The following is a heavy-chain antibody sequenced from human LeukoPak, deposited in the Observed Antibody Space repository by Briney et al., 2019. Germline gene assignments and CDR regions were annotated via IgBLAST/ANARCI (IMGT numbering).Heavy chain of an antibody. J-gene: IGHJ5*02. CDR3: ARGIRAVAGARVWFDP. Sequence: PSEPLSLTCAVYGGSFSGYYWSWIRQPPGKGLEWIGEINHSGSTNYNPSLKSRVTISVATSKTQFSLKLSSKTAADTAVYYCARGIRAVAGARVWFDPWGQGTLVTVSS. CDR2: INHSGST. CDR1: GGSFSGYY. D-gene: IGHD6-13*01. V-gene: IGHV4-34*01.